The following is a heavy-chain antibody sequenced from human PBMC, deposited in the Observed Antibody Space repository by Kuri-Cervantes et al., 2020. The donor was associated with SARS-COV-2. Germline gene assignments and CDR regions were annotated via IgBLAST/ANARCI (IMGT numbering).Heavy chain of an antibody. CDR1: GFTFSSYA. Sequence: GESLKISCAASGFTFSSYAMSWVRQAPGKGLEWVSAISGSGGSTYYADSVKGRFTISRDNSKNTLYLQMNGLRAEDTAVYYCAKGDNWNHFDYWGQGTLVTVSS. J-gene: IGHJ4*02. V-gene: IGHV3-23*01. CDR3: AKGDNWNHFDY. D-gene: IGHD1-20*01. CDR2: ISGSGGST.